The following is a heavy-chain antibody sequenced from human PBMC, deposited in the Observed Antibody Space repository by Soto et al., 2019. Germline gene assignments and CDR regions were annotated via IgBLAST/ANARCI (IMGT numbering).Heavy chain of an antibody. V-gene: IGHV4-4*02. CDR3: AVPGRGDFDY. CDR2: VYHSGTT. CDR1: GASIGTNNW. D-gene: IGHD5-12*01. J-gene: IGHJ4*02. Sequence: KPSETLSLTCAVSGASIGTNNWWSWVRQPPGKGLEWIGEVYHSGTTNCNPSLKGRVTISIDKSKNQFSLTLTSMTAADTALYYCAVPGRGDFDYWSQGTLVTVSS.